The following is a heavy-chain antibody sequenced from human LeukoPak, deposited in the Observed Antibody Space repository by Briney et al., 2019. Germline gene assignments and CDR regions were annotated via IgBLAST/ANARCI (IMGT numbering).Heavy chain of an antibody. D-gene: IGHD1-26*01. Sequence: GGSLRLSCAASGFTFSSYSMNWVRQAPGKGLEWVSYISSSSSTIYYADFVKGRFTISRDNAKNSLYLQMNSLRAEDTAVYYCARGAGGSYHYWYFDLWGRGTLVTVSS. J-gene: IGHJ2*01. V-gene: IGHV3-48*01. CDR1: GFTFSSYS. CDR2: ISSSSSTI. CDR3: ARGAGGSYHYWYFDL.